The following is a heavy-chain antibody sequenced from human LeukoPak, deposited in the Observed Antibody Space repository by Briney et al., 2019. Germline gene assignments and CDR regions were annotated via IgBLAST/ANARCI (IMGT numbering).Heavy chain of an antibody. Sequence: SETLSLTCTVSGGSISSYYWSWIRQPPGKGLEGIGYIYYSGSTNYNPSLKSRVTISVDTSKNQFSLKLSSVTAADTAVYYCARVGMVRGVTRSYYFDYWGQGTLVTVSS. CDR1: GGSISSYY. D-gene: IGHD3-10*01. CDR2: IYYSGST. CDR3: ARVGMVRGVTRSYYFDY. V-gene: IGHV4-59*08. J-gene: IGHJ4*02.